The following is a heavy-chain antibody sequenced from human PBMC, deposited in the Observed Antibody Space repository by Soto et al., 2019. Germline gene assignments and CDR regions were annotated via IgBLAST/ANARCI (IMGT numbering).Heavy chain of an antibody. V-gene: IGHV3-30-3*01. Sequence: PGGSLRLSCAASGFTFSSYAMHWVRQAPGKGLEWVAVISYDGSNKYYADSVKGRFTISRDNSKNTLYLQMNSLRAEDTAVYYCARDVDYSKRRRANGMDVWGQGTTVTVSS. CDR3: ARDVDYSKRRRANGMDV. D-gene: IGHD4-4*01. CDR2: ISYDGSNK. CDR1: GFTFSSYA. J-gene: IGHJ6*02.